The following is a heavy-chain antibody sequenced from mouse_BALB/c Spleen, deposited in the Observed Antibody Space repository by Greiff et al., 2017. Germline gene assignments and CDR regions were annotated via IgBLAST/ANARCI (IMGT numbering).Heavy chain of an antibody. V-gene: IGHV14-4*02. CDR3: NTARAPYAMDY. CDR2: IDPENGDT. D-gene: IGHD3-1*01. Sequence: VQLQQSGAELVRSGASVKLSCTASGFNIKDYYMHWVKQRPEQGLEWIGWIDPENGDTEYAPKFQGKATMTADTSSNTPYLQLSSLTSEDTAVYYCNTARAPYAMDYWGQGTSVTVSS. CDR1: GFNIKDYY. J-gene: IGHJ4*01.